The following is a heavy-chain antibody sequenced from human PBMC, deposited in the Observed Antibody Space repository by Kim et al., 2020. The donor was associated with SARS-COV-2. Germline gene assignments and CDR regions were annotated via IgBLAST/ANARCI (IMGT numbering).Heavy chain of an antibody. CDR2: IRIKAYGATS. J-gene: IGHJ4*02. Sequence: GGSLRLSCTTSGFNFGDYAMTWVRQAPGKGLDWIGFIRIKAYGATSEYATYVKGRFTFSRDDSRGIAYLHMNSLRTEDTGVYYCTRDSFFDYWGQGTLVTVSS. V-gene: IGHV3-49*04. CDR1: GFNFGDYA. CDR3: TRDSFFDY.